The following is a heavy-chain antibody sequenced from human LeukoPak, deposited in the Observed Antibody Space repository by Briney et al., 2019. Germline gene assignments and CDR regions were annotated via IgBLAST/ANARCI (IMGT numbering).Heavy chain of an antibody. D-gene: IGHD4-17*01. J-gene: IGHJ6*02. CDR1: GFTFSSYG. CDR2: ISYDGSNK. CDR3: AKDFYGAVVYYGMDV. V-gene: IGHV3-30*18. Sequence: PGRSLRPSCAASGFTFSSYGMHWVRQAPGKGLEWVAVISYDGSNKYYADSVKGRFTISRDNSKNTLYLQMNSLRAEDTAVYYCAKDFYGAVVYYGMDVWGQGTTVTVSS.